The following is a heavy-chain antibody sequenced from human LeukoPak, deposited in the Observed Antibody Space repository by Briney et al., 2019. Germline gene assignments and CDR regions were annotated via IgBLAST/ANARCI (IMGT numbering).Heavy chain of an antibody. CDR1: GFAFSSYA. D-gene: IGHD1-26*01. V-gene: IGHV3-15*01. CDR2: IKSKTDGGTT. Sequence: GGSLRLSCAASGFAFSSYAMSWVRQAPGKGLEWVGRIKSKTDGGTTDYAAPVKGRFTISRDDSKNTLYLQMNSLKTEDTAVYYCTTVNLHSGSYRRRDYWGQGTLVTVSS. CDR3: TTVNLHSGSYRRRDY. J-gene: IGHJ4*02.